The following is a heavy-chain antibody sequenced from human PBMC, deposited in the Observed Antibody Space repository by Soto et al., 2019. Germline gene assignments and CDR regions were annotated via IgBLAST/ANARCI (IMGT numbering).Heavy chain of an antibody. D-gene: IGHD3-22*01. J-gene: IGHJ3*02. CDR3: ARENHKTMIDAFDI. CDR1: GGSISSYY. CDR2: IYYSGST. Sequence: SETLSLTCTVSGGSISSYYWSWIRQPPGKGLEWIGYIYYSGSTNYNPSLKSRVTISVDTSKNQFSLKLSSVTAADTAVYYCARENHKTMIDAFDIWGQGTMVTVSS. V-gene: IGHV4-59*01.